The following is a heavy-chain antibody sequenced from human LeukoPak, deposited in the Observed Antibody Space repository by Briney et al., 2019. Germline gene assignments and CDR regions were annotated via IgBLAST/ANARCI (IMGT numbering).Heavy chain of an antibody. V-gene: IGHV4-59*01. Sequence: SETLSLTCSVSGDSISSYYWSWIRQPPGKGLEWIGYISYIGSTKYNPSLKSRVTISVDTSKNQFSLKLTSVTAADTAVYYCASAPAEKGHYSDVWGQGTTVAVSS. CDR2: ISYIGST. D-gene: IGHD1-26*01. CDR3: ASAPAEKGHYSDV. CDR1: GDSISSYY. J-gene: IGHJ6*02.